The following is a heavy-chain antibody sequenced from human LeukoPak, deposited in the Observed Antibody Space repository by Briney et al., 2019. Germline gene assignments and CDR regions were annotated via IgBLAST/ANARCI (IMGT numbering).Heavy chain of an antibody. Sequence: PGRSLRLSCAASGFTFSSYAMHWVRQAPGKGLEWVAVISYDGSNKYYADSVKGRFTISRDNSKNTLYLQMNSLRAEDTAVYYCAKGGGSPSSPGPHDAFDIWGQGTMVTVSS. CDR3: AKGGGSPSSPGPHDAFDI. CDR2: ISYDGSNK. V-gene: IGHV3-30*04. J-gene: IGHJ3*02. D-gene: IGHD2-15*01. CDR1: GFTFSSYA.